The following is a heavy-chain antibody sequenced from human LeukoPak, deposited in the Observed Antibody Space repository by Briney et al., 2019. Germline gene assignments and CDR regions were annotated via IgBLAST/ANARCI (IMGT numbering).Heavy chain of an antibody. J-gene: IGHJ1*01. Sequence: SETLSLTCTIFGESVSRSDSYWDWIRQPPGKGLEWIGTIYYSGRTYYSPSLKSRVTLSVDMSNNQFSLTLSSVTAADTALYFCARRRYYDSSGYLEWGQGTLVTGSS. CDR1: GESVSRSDSY. V-gene: IGHV4-39*01. CDR2: IYYSGRT. CDR3: ARRRYYDSSGYLE. D-gene: IGHD3-22*01.